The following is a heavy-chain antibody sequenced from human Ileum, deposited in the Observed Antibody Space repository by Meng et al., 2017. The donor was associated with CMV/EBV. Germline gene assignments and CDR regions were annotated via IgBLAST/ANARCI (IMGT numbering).Heavy chain of an antibody. D-gene: IGHD2-2*01. CDR1: GESIISGRHF. Sequence: QVPLPDAGQGLVKPPETLTLTCTSSGESIISGRHFLGWIRQAPGKGLEWIATVHYPETTHYNPSLRSRITISVDTAKNQISLKVSSLTAADTAIYYCAADISTAWFYYWGQGSLVTVSS. J-gene: IGHJ4*02. V-gene: IGHV4-39*07. CDR2: VHYPETT. CDR3: AADISTAWFYY.